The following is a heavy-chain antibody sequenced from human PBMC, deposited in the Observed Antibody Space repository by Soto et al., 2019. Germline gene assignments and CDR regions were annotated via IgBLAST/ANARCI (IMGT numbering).Heavy chain of an antibody. D-gene: IGHD5-18*01. V-gene: IGHV1-46*01. Sequence: ASVKVSCKASGYTFTSYYMHWVRQAPGQGLEWMGIINPSGGSTSYAQKFPGRVTMTRDTSTSTVYMELSSLRSEDTAVYYCARDGPQQRRARAFDYWGQGTLVTVSS. J-gene: IGHJ4*02. CDR3: ARDGPQQRRARAFDY. CDR2: INPSGGST. CDR1: GYTFTSYY.